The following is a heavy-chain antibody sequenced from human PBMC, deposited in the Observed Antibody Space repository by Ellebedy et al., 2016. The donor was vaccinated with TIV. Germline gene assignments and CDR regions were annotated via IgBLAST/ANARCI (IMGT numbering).Heavy chain of an antibody. CDR3: ARYPGVAAHYFDY. Sequence: MPSETLSLTCAVYGGAFSGNYWSWIRQPPGKGLEWIGTFNHSGSTNYNPSLKSRVTISVDTSKNQLSLKLSSVTAADTAVYYCARYPGVAAHYFDYWGQGTPVAVSS. CDR1: GGAFSGNY. J-gene: IGHJ4*02. D-gene: IGHD6-19*01. CDR2: FNHSGST. V-gene: IGHV4-34*01.